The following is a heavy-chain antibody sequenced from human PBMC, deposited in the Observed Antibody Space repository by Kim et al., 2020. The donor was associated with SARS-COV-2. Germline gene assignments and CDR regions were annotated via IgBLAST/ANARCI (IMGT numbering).Heavy chain of an antibody. Sequence: ASVKVSCKASGYTFTSYYMHWVRQAPGQGLEWMGIINPSGGSTSYAQKFQGRVTMTRDTSTSTVYMELSSLRSEDTAVYYCAREGDSSGYYANYFDYWGQGTLVTVSS. CDR2: INPSGGST. CDR1: GYTFTSYY. CDR3: AREGDSSGYYANYFDY. J-gene: IGHJ4*02. D-gene: IGHD3-22*01. V-gene: IGHV1-46*01.